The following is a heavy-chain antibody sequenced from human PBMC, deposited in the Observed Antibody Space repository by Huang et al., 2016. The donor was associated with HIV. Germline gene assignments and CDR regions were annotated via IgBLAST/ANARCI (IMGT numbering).Heavy chain of an antibody. V-gene: IGHV1-2*02. CDR3: ARDWSFGSSTSPAD. J-gene: IGHJ4*02. CDR2: LNPKRGGT. CDR1: GYTFTDSN. D-gene: IGHD6-6*01. Sequence: QVQLVQSGAEVKNPGASVRVSCKASGYTFTDSNIHWVRQAPGQGLEWRGWLNPKRGGTIYAQRLQGRITMTRDTTISTVHMDLRRIQSDDTAVYFCARDWSFGSSTSPADWGQGTLVTVSS.